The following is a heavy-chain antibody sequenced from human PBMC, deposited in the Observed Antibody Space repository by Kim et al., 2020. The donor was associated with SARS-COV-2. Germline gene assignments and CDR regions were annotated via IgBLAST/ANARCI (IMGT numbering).Heavy chain of an antibody. V-gene: IGHV4-59*01. J-gene: IGHJ5*02. CDR3: ARGAGIPTADRMICWFDP. CDR1: GDSISNYY. D-gene: IGHD6-13*01. Sequence: SETLSLTCTASGDSISNYYWSWIRRPPGKGLEWVGYVFYSGSTSYNPSLKSRVTISVDTSKNQFSLSLSSVTAADTGMYYCARGAGIPTADRMICWFDP. CDR2: VFYSGST.